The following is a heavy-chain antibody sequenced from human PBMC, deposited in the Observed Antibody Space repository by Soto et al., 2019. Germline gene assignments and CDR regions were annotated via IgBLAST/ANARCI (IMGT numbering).Heavy chain of an antibody. CDR2: IDFSGTT. Sequence: TMSLTCTVSGGSIRSRDSYWSWVRQPPGKGLESIGYIDFSGTTYYNPSLKSRVTMSVDTSKNQFSLKLSSVTAADTAVYYCARVRIAVAGTGWFDPWGQGTLVTVSS. D-gene: IGHD6-19*01. J-gene: IGHJ5*02. V-gene: IGHV4-30-4*01. CDR3: ARVRIAVAGTGWFDP. CDR1: GGSIRSRDSY.